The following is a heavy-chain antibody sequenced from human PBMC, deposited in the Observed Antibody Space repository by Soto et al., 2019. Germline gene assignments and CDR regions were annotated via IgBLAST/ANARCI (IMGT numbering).Heavy chain of an antibody. V-gene: IGHV4-39*01. D-gene: IGHD3-16*01. J-gene: IGHJ3*02. CDR2: IYYSGST. CDR3: ARGPGYGRMVDAFDI. Sequence: PSETLSLTCTVSGGSISSSSYYWGWIRQPPGKGLEWIGSIYYSGSTYYNPSLKSRVTISVDTSKNTLYLQMNSLRAEDTAVYYCARGPGYGRMVDAFDIWGQGTMVTVSS. CDR1: GGSISSSSYY.